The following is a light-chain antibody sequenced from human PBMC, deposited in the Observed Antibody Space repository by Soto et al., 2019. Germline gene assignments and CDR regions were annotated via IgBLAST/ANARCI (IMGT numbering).Light chain of an antibody. Sequence: AIQLTQSPSSLPASVGDRVIITCRASQGIRSALAWYQQKPGKAPKLLIYDASTLQSGVPSRFSGSGSGTDFTLTISSLQPEDFATYYCQHFNGYPLTFGGGTKVEIK. CDR3: QHFNGYPLT. CDR1: QGIRSA. CDR2: DAS. J-gene: IGKJ4*01. V-gene: IGKV1-13*02.